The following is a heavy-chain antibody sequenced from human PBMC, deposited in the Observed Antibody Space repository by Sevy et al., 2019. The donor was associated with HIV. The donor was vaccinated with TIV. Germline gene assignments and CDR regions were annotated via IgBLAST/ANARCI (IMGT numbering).Heavy chain of an antibody. CDR2: IKEDGSAK. CDR3: ARDSPGYGGYSY. Sequence: GGSLRLSCAASGFTFSKYSMSWVRQPPGKGLEWVGNIKEDGSAKYYADSVRGRFTISRDNAKNSLYLQMSSLRVEDTAVYYCARDSPGYGGYSYWGQGTLVTVSS. J-gene: IGHJ4*01. D-gene: IGHD1-26*01. V-gene: IGHV3-7*01. CDR1: GFTFSKYS.